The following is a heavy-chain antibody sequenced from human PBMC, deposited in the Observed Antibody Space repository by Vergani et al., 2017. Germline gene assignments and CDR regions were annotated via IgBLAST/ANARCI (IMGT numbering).Heavy chain of an antibody. CDR2: INPSGGST. J-gene: IGHJ5*02. CDR1: GYTFTSYY. CDR3: ARDTRYCSNNSSYIGRDWFDP. D-gene: IGHD2-2*02. Sequence: QVQLVQSGAEVKKPGASVKVSCKASGYTFTSYYMHWVRQAPGQGLEWMGIINPSGGSTSDAQKFQGRVTMTRDTSTSTVYMELSSLRSKDTAVYYCARDTRYCSNNSSYIGRDWFDPWGQGTLVTVSS. V-gene: IGHV1-46*01.